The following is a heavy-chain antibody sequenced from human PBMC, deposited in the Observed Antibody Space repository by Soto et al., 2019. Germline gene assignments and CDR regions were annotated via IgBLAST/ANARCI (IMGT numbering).Heavy chain of an antibody. CDR1: GYTFTSYA. Sequence: QVQLVQSGAEEKKPGASVKVSCKASGYTFTSYAMHWVRQAPGQRLEWMGWINAGNGNTKYSQKXXXXXXXXXXXXXXXXXXXXXXXXXXXXXXXXXXXAPGGPGIAEYWGQGTLVTVS. V-gene: IGHV1-3*05. CDR3: XXAPGGPGIAEY. J-gene: IGHJ4*02. D-gene: IGHD6-13*01. CDR2: INAGNGNT.